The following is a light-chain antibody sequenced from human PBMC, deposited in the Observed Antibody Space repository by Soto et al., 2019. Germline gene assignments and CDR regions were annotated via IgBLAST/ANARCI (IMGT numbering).Light chain of an antibody. CDR1: SSDVGGCNY. Sequence: QSVLTQPASVSGSPGQSSTISCTGTSSDVGGCNYVSWYQQHPGKAPKLMIYDVSNRPSGCSNRFSGSKSGNTASLTISGLQAEDEADYYCSSYTSSSIPYVFGTGTKVTVL. V-gene: IGLV2-14*01. J-gene: IGLJ1*01. CDR2: DVS. CDR3: SSYTSSSIPYV.